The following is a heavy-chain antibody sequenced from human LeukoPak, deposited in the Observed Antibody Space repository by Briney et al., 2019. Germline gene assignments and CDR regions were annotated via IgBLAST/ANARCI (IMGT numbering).Heavy chain of an antibody. CDR3: ARGTSNIAVRPYEFDI. D-gene: IGHD6-6*01. J-gene: IGHJ3*02. CDR1: GFTFSSYW. CDR2: IKLDGSEK. Sequence: GGSLRLSCVGSGFTFSSYWMSWVRQAPGKGLEWVANIKLDGSEKNYLDSVKGRFTISRDNAKNSLDLQMNSLRAEDTAVYYCARGTSNIAVRPYEFDIWGQGTMVTVSS. V-gene: IGHV3-7*01.